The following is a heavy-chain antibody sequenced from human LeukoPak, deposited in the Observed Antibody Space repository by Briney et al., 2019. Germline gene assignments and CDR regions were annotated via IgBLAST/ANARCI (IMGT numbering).Heavy chain of an antibody. CDR1: GYSISSGYY. CDR3: ASRQSSSLCFDY. D-gene: IGHD6-13*01. J-gene: IGHJ4*02. CDR2: IYHSGGT. V-gene: IGHV4-38-2*02. Sequence: SETLSLTCTVSGYSISSGYYWGWIRQPPGKGLEWIGSIYHSGGTYYNPSLKSRVTISVDTSKNQFSLKLSSVTAADTAVYYCASRQSSSLCFDYWGQGTLVTVSS.